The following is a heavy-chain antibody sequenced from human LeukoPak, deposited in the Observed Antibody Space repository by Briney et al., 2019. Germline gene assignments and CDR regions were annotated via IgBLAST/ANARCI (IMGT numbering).Heavy chain of an antibody. D-gene: IGHD3-10*01. CDR3: ARDSTRGYGSGSYFYYFDY. V-gene: IGHV4-61*02. CDR1: GGSISSGSYY. J-gene: IGHJ4*02. CDR2: IYTSGST. Sequence: SQTLSLTCTVSGGSISSGSYYWGWIRQPAGKGLEWIGRIYTSGSTNYNPSLKSRVTISVDTSKNQFSLKLSSVTAADTAVYYCARDSTRGYGSGSYFYYFDYWGQGTLVTVSS.